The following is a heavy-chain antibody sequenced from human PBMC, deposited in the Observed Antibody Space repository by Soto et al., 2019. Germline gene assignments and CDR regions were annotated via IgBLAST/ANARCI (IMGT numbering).Heavy chain of an antibody. J-gene: IGHJ4*02. V-gene: IGHV4-39*01. Sequence: SETLSLTCTVSGGSISSSSYYWGWIRQPPGKGLEWIGSIYYSGSTYYNPSLKSRVTISVDTSKNQFSLKLSSVTAADTAVYYCARLDNFGSGLDYWGQGTLVTVSS. CDR2: IYYSGST. D-gene: IGHD3-3*01. CDR3: ARLDNFGSGLDY. CDR1: GGSISSSSYY.